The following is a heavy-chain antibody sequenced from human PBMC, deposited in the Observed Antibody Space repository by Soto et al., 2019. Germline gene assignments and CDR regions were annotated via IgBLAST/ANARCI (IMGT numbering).Heavy chain of an antibody. CDR2: IYYSGST. J-gene: IGHJ4*02. V-gene: IGHV4-59*08. CDR3: ARRWGRTFDY. Sequence: QVQLQESGPGLVKPSETLSLTCIVSGGSISSYYWSWIRQPPGKGLEWIGYIYYSGSTNYNPSLKSRVTISVDTSKNQFSLKLSSVTAADTAVYYCARRWGRTFDYWGQGTLVTVSS. D-gene: IGHD1-26*01. CDR1: GGSISSYY.